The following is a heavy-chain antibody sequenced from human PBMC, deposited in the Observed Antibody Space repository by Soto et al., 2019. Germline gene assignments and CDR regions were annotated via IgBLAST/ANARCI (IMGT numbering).Heavy chain of an antibody. CDR2: ISAYNGNT. CDR3: AVVNGDYGDYPLAFDI. D-gene: IGHD4-17*01. V-gene: IGHV1-18*01. CDR1: GYTFTSYR. J-gene: IGHJ3*02. Sequence: AAPVKVYCKASGYTFTSYRISWLRQAPGQGLEWMGWISAYNGNTNYAQKLQGRVTMTTDTSTSTAYMELRSLRSDDTAVYYCAVVNGDYGDYPLAFDIWGQGTMVTVSS.